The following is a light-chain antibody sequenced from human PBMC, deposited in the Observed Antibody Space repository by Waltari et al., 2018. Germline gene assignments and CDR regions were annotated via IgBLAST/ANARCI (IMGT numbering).Light chain of an antibody. CDR1: QSVLYSSNYKKY. CDR3: QQYYSTPPYT. V-gene: IGKV4-1*01. J-gene: IGKJ2*01. Sequence: DIVMTQSPDSLAVSLGERATINYTSSQSVLYSSNYKKYLASYQQKPGQPPKLLIYWASTQESGVADRVSGSGSVTDFTLTISSLQAEDVAVYYCQQYYSTPPYTFGQGTKLEIK. CDR2: WAS.